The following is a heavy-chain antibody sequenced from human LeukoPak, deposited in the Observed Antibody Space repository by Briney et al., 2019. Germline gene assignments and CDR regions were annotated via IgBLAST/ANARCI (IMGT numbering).Heavy chain of an antibody. Sequence: SETLSLTCTVSGGSISSNSYYWGWIRQSPGKGPERIGEINHSGSTKYIPSLKSRVTISVDTSRKQFSLNLTSVTAADTAVYYCARHGPYFGSWRGLFDIWGQGTMVTVSS. D-gene: IGHD3-10*01. CDR3: ARHGPYFGSWRGLFDI. V-gene: IGHV4-39*01. J-gene: IGHJ3*02. CDR2: INHSGST. CDR1: GGSISSNSYY.